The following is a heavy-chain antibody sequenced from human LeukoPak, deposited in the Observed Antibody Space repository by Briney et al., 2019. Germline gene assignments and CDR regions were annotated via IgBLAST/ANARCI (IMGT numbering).Heavy chain of an antibody. V-gene: IGHV3-30*18. Sequence: PGGSLRLSCAASGFTFSSYGMHWARQAPGKGLEWVAVISYDGSNKYYADSVKGRFTISRDNSKNTLYLQMNSLRAEDTAVYYCAKSGYVDYGDYVRIKYFDYWGQGTLVTVSS. D-gene: IGHD4-17*01. J-gene: IGHJ4*02. CDR2: ISYDGSNK. CDR3: AKSGYVDYGDYVRIKYFDY. CDR1: GFTFSSYG.